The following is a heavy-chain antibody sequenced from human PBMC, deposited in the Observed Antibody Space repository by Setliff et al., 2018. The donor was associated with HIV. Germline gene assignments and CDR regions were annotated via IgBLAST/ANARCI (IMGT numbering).Heavy chain of an antibody. J-gene: IGHJ6*02. V-gene: IGHV5-51*01. D-gene: IGHD1-20*01. Sequence: LGESLKISCKGSGYSFTSYWIGWVRQMPGKGLEWMGIIYPGDSDTRYSPSFQGQVTISVDKSITTAYLQWSSLKASDTAMYYCASAITVAAGRSHYYYAMDVWGQGTTVTVSS. CDR1: GYSFTSYW. CDR3: ASAITVAAGRSHYYYAMDV. CDR2: IYPGDSDT.